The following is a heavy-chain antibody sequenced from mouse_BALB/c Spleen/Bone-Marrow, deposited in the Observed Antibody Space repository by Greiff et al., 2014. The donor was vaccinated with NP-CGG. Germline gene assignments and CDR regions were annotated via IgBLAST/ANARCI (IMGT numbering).Heavy chain of an antibody. CDR1: GFNIKDTY. Sequence: EVQVVESGAELVKPGASVKLSCTASGFNIKDTYMHWVKQRPEQGLEWIGRIDPANGNTKYDPKFQGKATTTADTSSNTAYLQLSSLTSEDTAVYYCARNYGYGKSFAYWGQGTLVTVSA. V-gene: IGHV14-3*02. D-gene: IGHD2-2*01. J-gene: IGHJ3*01. CDR2: IDPANGNT. CDR3: ARNYGYGKSFAY.